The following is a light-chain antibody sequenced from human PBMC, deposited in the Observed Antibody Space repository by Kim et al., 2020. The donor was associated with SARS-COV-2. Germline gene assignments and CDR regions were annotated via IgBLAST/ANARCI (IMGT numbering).Light chain of an antibody. Sequence: EIVLTQSPGTLSLSPGERATLSCRASQSISGYLAWYQQKLGQPPRLLISDASNRATGIPARFSGSGSETDFTLTISTLEPEDFAIYYCQQRASWPVTFGQGTKVDIK. CDR3: QQRASWPVT. V-gene: IGKV3-11*01. CDR2: DAS. CDR1: QSISGY. J-gene: IGKJ1*01.